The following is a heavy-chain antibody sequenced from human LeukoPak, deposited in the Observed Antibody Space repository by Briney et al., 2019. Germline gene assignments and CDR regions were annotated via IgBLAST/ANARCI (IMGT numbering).Heavy chain of an antibody. D-gene: IGHD2-2*01. CDR1: GGSISSSSFY. CDR3: ARPRYCSSTSGLTCYYMDV. J-gene: IGHJ6*03. CDR2: IYYSGNI. V-gene: IGHV4-39*01. Sequence: SETLSLTCTVSGGSISSSSFYWGWIRQPPGKGLEWIGSIYYSGNIYYNPSLKSRVTISVDTSKNQFSLKLSSVTAADTAVYYCARPRYCSSTSGLTCYYMDVWGKGTTVTVSS.